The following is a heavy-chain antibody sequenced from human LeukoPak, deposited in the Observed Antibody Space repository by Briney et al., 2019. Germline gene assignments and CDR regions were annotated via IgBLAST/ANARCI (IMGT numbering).Heavy chain of an antibody. V-gene: IGHV3-21*04. D-gene: IGHD3-3*01. CDR2: ISSSSSYI. CDR3: ARDQPDFWRPIDY. Sequence: KTGGSLRLSCAASGFTFSSYSMNWVRQAPGKGLEWVSSISSSSSYIYYADSVKGRFTISRDNAKNSLYLQMNSLRAEDTAVYYCARDQPDFWRPIDYWGQGTLVTVSS. CDR1: GFTFSSYS. J-gene: IGHJ4*02.